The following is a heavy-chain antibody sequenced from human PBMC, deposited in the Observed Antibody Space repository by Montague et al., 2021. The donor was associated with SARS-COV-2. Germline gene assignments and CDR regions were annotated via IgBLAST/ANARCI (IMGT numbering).Heavy chain of an antibody. CDR2: ISYTGST. Sequence: SETLSLTCTFSGGSISTIVNFWGWILQPPGKVLEWIGSISYTGSTYHNPSLKSRVTMSVDTSKNQFSLKLNSVTAADTAVYYCARSGDPGTTVTYLYWGQGTLVTVS. V-gene: IGHV4-39*07. J-gene: IGHJ4*02. CDR3: ARSGDPGTTVTYLY. CDR1: GGSISTIVNF. D-gene: IGHD4-11*01.